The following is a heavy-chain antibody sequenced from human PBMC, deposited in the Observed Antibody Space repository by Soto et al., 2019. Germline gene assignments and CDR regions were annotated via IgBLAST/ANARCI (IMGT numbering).Heavy chain of an antibody. Sequence: QLQLQESGPGLVKPSETLSLTCTVSGGSISSTSYYWGWIRQPPGKGLEWIGSIYYSGSTYYNPSLKSRVTISGDTSKNQFSLKLTSVTAADTAVYYCARLSGPIYSGMDVWGQGTTVTVSS. J-gene: IGHJ6*02. CDR3: ARLSGPIYSGMDV. CDR2: IYYSGST. D-gene: IGHD3-3*01. CDR1: GGSISSTSYY. V-gene: IGHV4-39*01.